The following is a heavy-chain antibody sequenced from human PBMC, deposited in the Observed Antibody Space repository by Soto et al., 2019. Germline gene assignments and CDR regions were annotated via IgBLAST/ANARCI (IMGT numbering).Heavy chain of an antibody. CDR2: IYPGDSDT. CDR3: ARSRYNWNDLDAFDI. J-gene: IGHJ3*02. V-gene: IGHV5-51*01. CDR1: GYSFTSYW. D-gene: IGHD1-1*01. Sequence: PGESLKISCKGSGYSFTSYWIGWVRQMPGKGLEWMGIIYPGDSDTRYSPSFQGQVTISADKSISTAYLQWSSLKASDTAMYYCARSRYNWNDLDAFDIWGQGTMVTVSS.